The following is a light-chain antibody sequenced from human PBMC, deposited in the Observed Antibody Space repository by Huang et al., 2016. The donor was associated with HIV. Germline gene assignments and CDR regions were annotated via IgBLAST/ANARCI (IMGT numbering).Light chain of an antibody. Sequence: DIVVTQSPDSLALSLGERAASNCTSSQSLSYSSNSKNYLNWYQVKPGQPPKLLIYWSSIRESGVPDRFSGSGSGTHFTLTINNLQAEDVAIYYCHQYYSTFQTFGQGTKVEV. CDR3: HQYYSTFQT. V-gene: IGKV4-1*01. J-gene: IGKJ1*01. CDR1: QSLSYSSNSKNY. CDR2: WSS.